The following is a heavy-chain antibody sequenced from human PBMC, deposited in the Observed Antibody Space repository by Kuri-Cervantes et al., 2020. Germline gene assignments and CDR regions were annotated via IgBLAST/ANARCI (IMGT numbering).Heavy chain of an antibody. Sequence: GGSLKISCAASGFTFSSYGMHWVRQAPGKGLEWVAVISYDGSNKYYADSVKGRFTISRDNSKNTLYLQMNSLRAEDTAVYYCANDGGQGGFDPWGQGTLVTVSS. J-gene: IGHJ5*02. CDR2: ISYDGSNK. D-gene: IGHD3-16*01. CDR3: ANDGGQGGFDP. CDR1: GFTFSSYG. V-gene: IGHV3-30*18.